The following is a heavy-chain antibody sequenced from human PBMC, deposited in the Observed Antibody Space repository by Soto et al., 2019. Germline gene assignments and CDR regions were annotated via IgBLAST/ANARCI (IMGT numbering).Heavy chain of an antibody. D-gene: IGHD4-17*01. J-gene: IGHJ6*03. CDR1: GFTVSSNY. V-gene: IGHV3-66*01. CDR2: IYSGGST. Sequence: GGSLRLSCAASGFTVSSNYMSWVRQAPGKGLQWVSVIYSGGSTYFADSVKGRFTLSRDNSRNTLYLQMNSLRAEDTAAYHCARVNGGYYYSYMDVWGKGTTVTVSS. CDR3: ARVNGGYYYSYMDV.